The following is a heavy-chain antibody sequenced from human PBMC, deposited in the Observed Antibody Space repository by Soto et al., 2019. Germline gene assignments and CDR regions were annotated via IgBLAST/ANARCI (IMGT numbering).Heavy chain of an antibody. CDR3: ARDITKGACYLDY. Sequence: EVQLVESGGGLVQPGGSLRLSCAASGFTFSSYWMTWVRQAPGRGLEWVANINEDGSVKGYVDSVKGRFTISRDNARNPLNLQMNSLRAEDTAVYYCARDITKGACYLDYWGQGTLVTVSS. CDR1: GFTFSSYW. D-gene: IGHD1-20*01. J-gene: IGHJ4*02. CDR2: INEDGSVK. V-gene: IGHV3-7*01.